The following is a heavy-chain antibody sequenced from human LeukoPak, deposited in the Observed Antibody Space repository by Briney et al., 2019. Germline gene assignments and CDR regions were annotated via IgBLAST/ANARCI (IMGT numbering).Heavy chain of an antibody. D-gene: IGHD6-13*01. CDR1: GYTLTELS. CDR3: ATGPWAIAAAATDY. Sequence: ASVKVSCKVSGYTLTELSMHWVRQAPGKGLEWMGGFDPEDGESIYAQKFQGRVTMTEDTSTDTAYMELSSLRSEDTAVYYCATGPWAIAAAATDYWGQGTLVTVSS. CDR2: FDPEDGES. V-gene: IGHV1-24*01. J-gene: IGHJ4*02.